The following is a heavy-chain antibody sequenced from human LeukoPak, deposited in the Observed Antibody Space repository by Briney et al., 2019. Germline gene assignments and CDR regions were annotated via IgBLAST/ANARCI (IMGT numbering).Heavy chain of an antibody. D-gene: IGHD2-2*01. J-gene: IGHJ6*03. V-gene: IGHV4-34*01. Sequence: SETLSLTCTVSGDSFSYFYWSWIRQPPGKGLEWIGEINHSGSTNYNPSLKSRVTISVDTSKNQFSLKLSSVTAADTAVYYCARLGVVPAARGYYYYYYMDVWGKGTTVTISS. CDR1: GDSFSYFY. CDR2: INHSGST. CDR3: ARLGVVPAARGYYYYYYMDV.